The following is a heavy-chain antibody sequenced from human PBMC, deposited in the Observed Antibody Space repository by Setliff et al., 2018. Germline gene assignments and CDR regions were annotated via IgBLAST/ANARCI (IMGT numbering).Heavy chain of an antibody. CDR2: VFHTGST. J-gene: IGHJ4*02. Sequence: PSETLSLTCSVSSGSIGSHYWNWMRQPQGKGLEWIGHVFHTGSTKYNPSHKSRVTIFVDTSKNQFSLNLNSVTAADTGVYYCASCRYQVPYDYWGQGILVTVSS. D-gene: IGHD2-2*01. CDR3: ASCRYQVPYDY. CDR1: SGSIGSHY. V-gene: IGHV4-4*08.